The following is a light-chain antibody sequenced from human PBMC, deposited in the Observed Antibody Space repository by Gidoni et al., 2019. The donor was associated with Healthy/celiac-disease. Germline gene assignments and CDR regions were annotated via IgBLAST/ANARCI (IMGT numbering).Light chain of an antibody. J-gene: IGKJ4*01. CDR3: QQRSNWLT. CDR2: DAS. V-gene: IGKV3-11*01. CDR1: QSVSSY. Sequence: EIVLTQSPATLSLSPGERATLSCRASQSVSSYLAWYQQKPGQAPRLLIYDASNRATGIPARFSCSGYGTDFTLTISSLEPEDFAVYYCQQRSNWLTFGGGTKVEIK.